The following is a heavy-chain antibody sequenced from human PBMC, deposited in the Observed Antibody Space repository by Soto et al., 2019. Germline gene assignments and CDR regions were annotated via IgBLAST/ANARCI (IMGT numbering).Heavy chain of an antibody. V-gene: IGHV3-9*01. CDR2: ISWNSGSI. Sequence: DVQLVESGGGLVQPGRSLRLSCAASGFTFDDYAMHWVRQAPGKGLEWVSGISWNSGSIGYADSVKGRFTISRDNAKNSLYLQMNSLRAEDTALYYCAKGSVAAHTENWFDPWGQGTLVTVSS. CDR1: GFTFDDYA. D-gene: IGHD2-15*01. J-gene: IGHJ5*02. CDR3: AKGSVAAHTENWFDP.